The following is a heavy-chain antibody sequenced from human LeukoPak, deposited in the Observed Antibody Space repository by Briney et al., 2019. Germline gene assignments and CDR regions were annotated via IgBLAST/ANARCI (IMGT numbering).Heavy chain of an antibody. CDR3: ARVVWLWFGEKGNWFDP. CDR1: GGSISSSSYY. V-gene: IGHV4-39*07. CDR2: IYYSGST. Sequence: PSETLSLTCTVSGGSISSSSYYWGWIRQPPGKGLEWIGSIYYSGSTYYNPSLKSRVTISVDTSKNQFSLKLSSVAAADTAVYYCARVVWLWFGEKGNWFDPWGQGTLVTVSS. D-gene: IGHD3-10*01. J-gene: IGHJ5*02.